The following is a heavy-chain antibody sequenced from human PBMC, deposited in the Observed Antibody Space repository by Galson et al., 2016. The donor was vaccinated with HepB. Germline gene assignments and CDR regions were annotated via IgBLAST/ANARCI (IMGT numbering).Heavy chain of an antibody. V-gene: IGHV3-23*01. CDR1: GFTFSTYA. Sequence: SLRLSCAASGFTFSTYAMSWVRQAPGKGLEWVSGISGSGGYTYHANSVKGRFTISRDNSKNTLYLQMNSLRAEDTAIYYCAKPFNAFDIWGRGTMVTVSS. J-gene: IGHJ3*02. CDR2: ISGSGGYT. CDR3: AKPFNAFDI.